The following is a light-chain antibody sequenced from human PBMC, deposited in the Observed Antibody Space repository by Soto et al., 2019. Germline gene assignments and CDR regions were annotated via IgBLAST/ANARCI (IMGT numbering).Light chain of an antibody. J-gene: IGLJ1*01. CDR1: NSDVGSSVY. Sequence: QSVLTQPASVSGSPGQSITFSCAGSNSDVGSSVYVSWYRQHPGKAPQLIIYEVNKRPSGVSNRFSGTKSGNTASLTISGLQSDDEADYYCASYTSRGTRVFGTGTKVTVL. CDR2: EVN. V-gene: IGLV2-14*01. CDR3: ASYTSRGTRV.